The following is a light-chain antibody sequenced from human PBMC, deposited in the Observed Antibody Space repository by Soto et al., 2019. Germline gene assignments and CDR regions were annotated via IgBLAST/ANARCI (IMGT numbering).Light chain of an antibody. CDR2: WAS. CDR3: QQYYTAPFT. V-gene: IGKV4-1*01. Sequence: DIVMTQSPDSLAVSLGERATINCKSSQSVLYSSNNKNDLAWDQQKPGQPPKLLIYWASTRESGVPDRFSGSGSGTDFTLTISSLLAEDVAVYYCQQYYTAPFTFGGGTKVEIK. CDR1: QSVLYSSNNKND. J-gene: IGKJ4*01.